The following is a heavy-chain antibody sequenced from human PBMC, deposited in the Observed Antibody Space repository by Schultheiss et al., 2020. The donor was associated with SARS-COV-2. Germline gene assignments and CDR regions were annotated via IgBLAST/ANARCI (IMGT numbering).Heavy chain of an antibody. CDR2: INHSGST. CDR3: ARAEKSSSSVDY. Sequence: GSLRLSCAVYGGSFSGYYWSWIRQPPWKGLEWIGEINHSGSTNYNPSLKSRVTISVDTSKNQFSLKLSSVTAADTAVYYCARAEKSSSSVDYWGQGTLVTVSS. CDR1: GGSFSGYY. V-gene: IGHV4-34*01. J-gene: IGHJ4*02. D-gene: IGHD6-6*01.